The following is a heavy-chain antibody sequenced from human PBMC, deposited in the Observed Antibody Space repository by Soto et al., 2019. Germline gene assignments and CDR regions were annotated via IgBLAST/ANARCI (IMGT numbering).Heavy chain of an antibody. V-gene: IGHV4-31*03. CDR1: GGSISSGGYY. CDR2: IYYSGST. D-gene: IGHD3-22*01. J-gene: IGHJ4*02. Sequence: SSETLSLTCTVSGGSISSGGYYWSWIRQHPGKGLEWIGYIYYSGSTYYNPSLKSRVTISVDTSKNQFSLKLSSVTAADTAVYSCARYDSSGYYYFDYWGQGTLVTVYS. CDR3: ARYDSSGYYYFDY.